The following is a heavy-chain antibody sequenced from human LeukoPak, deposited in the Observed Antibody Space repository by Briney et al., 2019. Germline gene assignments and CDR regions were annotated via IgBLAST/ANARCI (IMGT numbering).Heavy chain of an antibody. D-gene: IGHD3-16*01. Sequence: ASVKVSCKAAGYTFTSYYMHWVGQAPGQRLEWMGIIKPSGKSTSYAQKLQGRVTVTRDMYTSPVYMELSSLRSEDTAVYYCARDRGYDYVWGSSDAFDIWGQGTMVTVSS. CDR3: ARDRGYDYVWGSSDAFDI. V-gene: IGHV1-46*04. CDR1: GYTFTSYY. CDR2: IKPSGKST. J-gene: IGHJ3*02.